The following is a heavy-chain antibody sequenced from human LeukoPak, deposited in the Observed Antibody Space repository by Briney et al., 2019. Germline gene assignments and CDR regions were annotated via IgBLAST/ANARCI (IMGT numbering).Heavy chain of an antibody. V-gene: IGHV3-23*01. CDR2: ITGSSGST. CDR1: GFSFSSSA. D-gene: IGHD6-6*01. CDR3: AKGAAARSYAYFDY. Sequence: GGSLRLSCAASGFSFSSSAMTWVRQAPGKGLEWVSTITGSSGSTYYTDSVKGRFTISRDNSKNTLYVQMNSLRAEDTAVYYCAKGAAARSYAYFDYWGPGMLVTVSS. J-gene: IGHJ4*02.